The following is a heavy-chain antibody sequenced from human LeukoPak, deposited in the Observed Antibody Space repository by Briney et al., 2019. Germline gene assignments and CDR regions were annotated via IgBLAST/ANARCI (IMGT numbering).Heavy chain of an antibody. D-gene: IGHD3-22*01. CDR1: GYTLTELS. CDR3: ARDPGSSCYYRKWFDP. V-gene: IGHV1-24*01. CDR2: FDPEDGET. Sequence: ASVKVSCKVSGYTLTELSMHWVRQAPGKGLEWMGGFDPEDGETIYAQNFQSRVTMTEDTSTDTAYMQLSSLRSEDTGVYFCARDPGSSCYYRKWFDPWGQGTLVTVSS. J-gene: IGHJ5*02.